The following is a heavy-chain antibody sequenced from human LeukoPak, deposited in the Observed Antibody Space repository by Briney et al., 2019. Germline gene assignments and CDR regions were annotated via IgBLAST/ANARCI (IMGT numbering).Heavy chain of an antibody. J-gene: IGHJ6*02. V-gene: IGHV3-53*01. CDR3: ARDGRFGLYYGMDV. CDR1: GFTVSSNY. D-gene: IGHD3-16*01. CDR2: IYSGGGT. Sequence: GGSLRLSCAASGFTVSSNYMSWVRQAPGKGLEWVSLIYSGGGTYYADSVKGRFTISRDNSKNTLYLQMNSLRAEDTAMYYCARDGRFGLYYGMDVWGQGTTVTVSS.